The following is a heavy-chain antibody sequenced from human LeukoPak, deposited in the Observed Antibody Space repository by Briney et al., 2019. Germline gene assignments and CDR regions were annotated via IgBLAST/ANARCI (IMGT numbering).Heavy chain of an antibody. CDR3: VRRDPGWNYFDY. J-gene: IGHJ4*02. D-gene: IGHD6-19*01. CDR2: IFYTGKN. Sequence: PSETLSLTCAVSGGSINSHYWGWIRQPPGKGLQWIGDIFYTGKNNYNPSLKSRVTISLDTSKDHLSLHLTSVLAADTAIYYCVRRDPGWNYFDYWGQGILVTVSP. V-gene: IGHV4-59*08. CDR1: GGSINSHY.